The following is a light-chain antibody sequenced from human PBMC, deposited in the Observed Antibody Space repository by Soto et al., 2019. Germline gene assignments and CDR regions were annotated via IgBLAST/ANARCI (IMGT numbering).Light chain of an antibody. CDR1: QSVSSSY. CDR3: QQYGSSRT. J-gene: IGKJ1*01. Sequence: EIVLTQSPGTLSLSPGERANLSCRASQSVSSSYVAWYQQKPGQAPRLLIYGASSRATGIPARFSGSGSGTEFTLTISRLEPADFAVYYCQQYGSSRTFGQVTKVEIK. CDR2: GAS. V-gene: IGKV3-20*01.